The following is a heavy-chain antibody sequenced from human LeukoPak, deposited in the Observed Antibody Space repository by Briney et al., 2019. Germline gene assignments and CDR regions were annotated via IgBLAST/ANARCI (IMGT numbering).Heavy chain of an antibody. V-gene: IGHV3-15*01. CDR2: IKSKTDGATT. CDR3: TTVVPAMDV. Sequence: AGSLRLSCAASGFTFSNACKSWVRQAPGKGLEWVGRIKSKTDGATTDYAAPVKGRFTISRDDSKNTLYLQMNSLKTEDTAVYYCTTVVPAMDVWGKGTTVTVSS. CDR1: GFTFSNAC. D-gene: IGHD2-2*01. J-gene: IGHJ6*04.